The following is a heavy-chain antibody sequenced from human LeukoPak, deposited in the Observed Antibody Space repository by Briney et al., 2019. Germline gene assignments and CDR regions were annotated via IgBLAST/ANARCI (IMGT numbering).Heavy chain of an antibody. CDR3: AKGLYDSSDHLRAPSDY. CDR1: GFTFSSYG. J-gene: IGHJ4*02. D-gene: IGHD3-22*01. CDR2: ISYDGSNK. Sequence: GGSLRLSCAASGFTFSSYGMHWVRQAPGKGLEWVAVISYDGSNKYYADSVKGRFTISRDNSKNTLYLQMNSLRAEDTAVYYCAKGLYDSSDHLRAPSDYWGQGTLVTVSS. V-gene: IGHV3-30*18.